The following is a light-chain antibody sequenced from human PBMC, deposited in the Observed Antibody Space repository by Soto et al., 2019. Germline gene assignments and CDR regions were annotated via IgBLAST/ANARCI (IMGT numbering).Light chain of an antibody. CDR1: QSVSSSY. V-gene: IGKV3-20*01. CDR2: GAS. Sequence: EIVLTQSPGTLSLSPGERATLSCRASQSVSSSYLAWYQQKPGKAPRLLIHGASSRATGIPDRFSGSGSGTDFTLTISRLEPEDFAVYYCQQYGSSIFTFGPGTKVDIK. J-gene: IGKJ3*01. CDR3: QQYGSSIFT.